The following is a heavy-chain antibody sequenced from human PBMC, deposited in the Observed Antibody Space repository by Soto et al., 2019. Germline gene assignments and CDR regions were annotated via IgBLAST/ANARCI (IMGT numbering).Heavy chain of an antibody. D-gene: IGHD2-2*01. CDR1: GGTFSSYA. CDR3: ARSVSFRYQLLKRGMDV. V-gene: IGHV1-69*01. J-gene: IGHJ6*02. CDR2: IIPIFATA. Sequence: QVQLVQSGAEVKKPGSSVKVSCKASGGTFSSYAISWVRQAPGQGLEWMGGIIPIFATANYAQKFQGRVMITVDESTTTAYMDLSSLRSEDTAVYYCARSVSFRYQLLKRGMDVWGQGTMVTVSS.